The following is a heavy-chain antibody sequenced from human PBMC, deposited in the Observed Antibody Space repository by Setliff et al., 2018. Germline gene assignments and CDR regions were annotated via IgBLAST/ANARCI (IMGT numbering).Heavy chain of an antibody. Sequence: SETLSLTCSVSGGSISSGSDYWTWIRQPAGKGLEWIGHIYTSGSTNYNPSLKSRVTISVDASKKQLSLNLRSVTAADTAVYYWARAISGWYSAHYYYMDVWGKGTTVTVSS. CDR3: ARAISGWYSAHYYYMDV. V-gene: IGHV4-61*09. D-gene: IGHD6-19*01. CDR2: IYTSGST. J-gene: IGHJ6*03. CDR1: GGSISSGSDY.